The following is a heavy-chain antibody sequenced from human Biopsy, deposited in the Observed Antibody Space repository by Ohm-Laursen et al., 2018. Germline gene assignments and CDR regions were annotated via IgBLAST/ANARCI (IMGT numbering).Heavy chain of an antibody. CDR1: RFTFSRYW. Sequence: SLRLSCAASRFTFSRYWMNWVRQAPGKGLEWVANINQDGSEKYYVDSVKGRFTISRGNAENSLYLEMNSLRTGDTAVYYCARGGEGSGSFVKPPKTWFDPWGQGTLVTVSS. J-gene: IGHJ5*02. V-gene: IGHV3-7*01. CDR3: ARGGEGSGSFVKPPKTWFDP. CDR2: INQDGSEK. D-gene: IGHD3-10*01.